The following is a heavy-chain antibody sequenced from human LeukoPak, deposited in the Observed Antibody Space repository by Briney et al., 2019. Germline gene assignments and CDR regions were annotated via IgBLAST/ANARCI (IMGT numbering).Heavy chain of an antibody. J-gene: IGHJ4*02. D-gene: IGHD2-2*01. Sequence: PSETLSLTCTVSGGSVSSYYWSWIRQSAGKGLEWIGRIYSSGSTNYNPSLKSRVTLSVDTSKNQFSPKLRSVNAADTAVYYCARDCFSSTCYDYWGQGTLVTVSS. V-gene: IGHV4-4*07. CDR2: IYSSGST. CDR3: ARDCFSSTCYDY. CDR1: GGSVSSYY.